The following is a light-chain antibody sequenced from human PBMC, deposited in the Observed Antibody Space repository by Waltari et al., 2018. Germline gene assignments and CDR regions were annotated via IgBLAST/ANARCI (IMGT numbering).Light chain of an antibody. CDR3: QHYTRYSIT. J-gene: IGKJ5*01. V-gene: IGKV1-5*01. CDR1: QSLSRW. Sequence: DIQMTQSPSTLPASIGDRVTITCRASQSLSRWLAWYQQSPGKAPKLLVYDASTLQSGVPSRFSGSGSGTEFTLTISSLQPEDFATYYCQHYTRYSITFGQGTRLEIK. CDR2: DAS.